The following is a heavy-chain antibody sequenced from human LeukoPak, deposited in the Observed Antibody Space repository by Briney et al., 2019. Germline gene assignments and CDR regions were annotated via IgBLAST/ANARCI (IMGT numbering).Heavy chain of an antibody. CDR1: GGSMSTYY. CDR2: VYSSGST. D-gene: IGHD6-19*01. V-gene: IGHV4-4*07. J-gene: IGHJ5*02. Sequence: PSETLSLTCTVSGGSMSTYYWSWIRQPAGKGLEWLGHVYSSGSTNYNPSLKSRLTMSVDTSKNQFSLKLTSVTAADTAVYYCARESWGIALAPFDPWGQGTLVTVSS. CDR3: ARESWGIALAPFDP.